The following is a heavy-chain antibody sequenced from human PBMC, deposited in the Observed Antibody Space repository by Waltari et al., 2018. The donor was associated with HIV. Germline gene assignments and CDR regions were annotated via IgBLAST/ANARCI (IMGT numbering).Heavy chain of an antibody. J-gene: IGHJ6*02. Sequence: QVQLQQWGAGLLKPSETLSLTCAVYGGSFSGYYWSWIRQPPGKGLEWIGEINHSGSTNYNPSLKSRVTISVDTSKNQFSLKLSSVTAADTAVYYCARGNQERTMVRGSGSSYWDVWGQGTTVTVSS. CDR1: GGSFSGYY. CDR3: ARGNQERTMVRGSGSSYWDV. CDR2: INHSGST. D-gene: IGHD3-10*01. V-gene: IGHV4-34*01.